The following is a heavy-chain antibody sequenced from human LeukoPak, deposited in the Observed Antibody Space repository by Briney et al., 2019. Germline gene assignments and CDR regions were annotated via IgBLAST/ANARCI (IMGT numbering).Heavy chain of an antibody. CDR3: ARDLRRYFDL. V-gene: IGHV4-31*03. Sequence: SQTLSLTCTVSGGSISSGGYYWRWIRQHPRKGLEWIGYIYYSGSTYYNPSLKSRFTISVDTSKNQFSLKLSSVTAADTAVYYCARDLRRYFDLWGRGTLVTVSS. CDR1: GGSISSGGYY. CDR2: IYYSGST. J-gene: IGHJ2*01.